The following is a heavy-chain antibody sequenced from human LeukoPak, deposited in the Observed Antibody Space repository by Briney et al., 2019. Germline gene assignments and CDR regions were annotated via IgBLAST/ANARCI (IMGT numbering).Heavy chain of an antibody. CDR2: ISYDGNNK. V-gene: IGHV3-30*04. CDR1: GFTFSSYA. J-gene: IGHJ4*02. Sequence: GGSLRLSCAASGFTFSSYAMHWVRQAPGKGLEWVAVISYDGNNKYYADSVKGRFTISRDNSKNTLYLQMNSLRAEDTAVYYCARDPKPGYSGYEPYFDFWGQGTLVTVSS. D-gene: IGHD5-12*01. CDR3: ARDPKPGYSGYEPYFDF.